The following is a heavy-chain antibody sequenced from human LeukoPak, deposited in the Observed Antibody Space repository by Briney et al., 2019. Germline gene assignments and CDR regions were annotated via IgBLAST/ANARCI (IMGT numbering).Heavy chain of an antibody. CDR3: ARDAPCSSTSCYPNWFDP. J-gene: IGHJ5*02. Sequence: VASVKVSCKASGYTFTSYGISWVRQAPGQGLEWMGRIIPILGIANYAQKFQGRVTITADKSTSTAYMELSSLRSEDTAVYYCARDAPCSSTSCYPNWFDPWGQGTLVTVSS. V-gene: IGHV1-69*04. D-gene: IGHD2-2*01. CDR1: GYTFTSYG. CDR2: IIPILGIA.